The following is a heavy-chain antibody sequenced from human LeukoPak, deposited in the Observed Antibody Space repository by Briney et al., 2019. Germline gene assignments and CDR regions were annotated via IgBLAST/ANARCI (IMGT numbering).Heavy chain of an antibody. CDR3: AREGYSSGWYKPDAFDI. CDR2: ISSSSSYI. D-gene: IGHD6-19*01. CDR1: GFTFSSYS. V-gene: IGHV3-21*01. J-gene: IGHJ3*02. Sequence: GGSLRLSCAASGFTFSSYSMNWGRQAPGKGLEWVSAISSSSSYIYYADSVKGRFTISRDNAKNSLYLQMNSLRAEDTAVYYCAREGYSSGWYKPDAFDIWGQGTMVTVSS.